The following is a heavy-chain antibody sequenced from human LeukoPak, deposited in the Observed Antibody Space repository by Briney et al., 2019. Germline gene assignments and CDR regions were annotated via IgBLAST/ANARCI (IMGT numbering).Heavy chain of an antibody. Sequence: GGSLRLSCAASGFTFSTYVMHWVRQAPGKGLEWVAVIWYDGGNKFYANSVKGRFTISRDNSKNTLYLQMNSLRAEDTAIYYCARDPRYYHGSGFDYWGQGTLVTVSS. CDR1: GFTFSTYV. J-gene: IGHJ4*02. CDR2: IWYDGGNK. CDR3: ARDPRYYHGSGFDY. D-gene: IGHD3-10*01. V-gene: IGHV3-33*01.